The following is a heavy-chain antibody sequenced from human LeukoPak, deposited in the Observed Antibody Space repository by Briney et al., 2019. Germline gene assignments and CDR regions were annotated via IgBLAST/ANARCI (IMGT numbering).Heavy chain of an antibody. CDR2: INSGGSTT. J-gene: IGHJ4*02. CDR1: GFTFSSYE. D-gene: IGHD3-10*01. Sequence: GGSLRLSCAASGFTFSSYEMNWVRQAPGKGLEWVSYINSGGSTTYYADSVKGRFTISRDNAKKSLYLQMNSLRAEDTAVYYCATSRRGFGGLWGYWGQGTLVTVSS. V-gene: IGHV3-48*03. CDR3: ATSRRGFGGLWGY.